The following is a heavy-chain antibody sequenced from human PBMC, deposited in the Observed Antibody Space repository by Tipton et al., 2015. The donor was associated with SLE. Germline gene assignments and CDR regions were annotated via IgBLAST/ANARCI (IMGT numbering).Heavy chain of an antibody. J-gene: IGHJ3*02. Sequence: VKPSETLSLTCTVSGGSISSSSYYWGWIRQPPGKGLEWIGEIDHSGSTNYNPSLKSRVTISVDTSKNQFSLKLSCGTAADTAVYYCARTGGLQETVRLDIWGQGTMVTVSS. CDR3: ARTGGLQETVRLDI. V-gene: IGHV4-39*07. D-gene: IGHD7-27*01. CDR2: IDHSGST. CDR1: GGSISSSSYY.